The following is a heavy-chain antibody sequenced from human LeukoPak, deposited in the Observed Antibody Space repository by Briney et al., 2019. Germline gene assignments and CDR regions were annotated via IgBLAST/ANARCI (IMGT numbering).Heavy chain of an antibody. V-gene: IGHV1-18*01. CDR1: GYTFTSYG. CDR2: ISAYNGNT. D-gene: IGHD3-3*01. J-gene: IGHJ5*02. Sequence: ASVTVSCKASGYTFTSYGISWVRQAPGQGLEWMGWISAYNGNTNYAQKLQGRVTMTTDTSTSTAYMELRSLGSDDTAVYYCARSHPPLLLEWDYNWFDPWGQGTLVTVSS. CDR3: ARSHPPLLLEWDYNWFDP.